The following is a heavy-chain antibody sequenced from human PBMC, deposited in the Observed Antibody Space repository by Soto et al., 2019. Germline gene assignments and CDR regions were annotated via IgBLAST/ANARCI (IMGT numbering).Heavy chain of an antibody. Sequence: QVQLVQSGAEGKRPGSWVKVSCQAPGDTFNFYSLNWGRQPPGLGLEWMGRVNPIVRMSNYAQQFQGRVTTTADKSTSTAYMELRSPISEDTAIYYCAGSYGSGYRAFDYWGQGALVTVSS. CDR1: GDTFNFYS. V-gene: IGHV1-69*02. D-gene: IGHD3-10*01. CDR2: VNPIVRMS. J-gene: IGHJ4*02. CDR3: AGSYGSGYRAFDY.